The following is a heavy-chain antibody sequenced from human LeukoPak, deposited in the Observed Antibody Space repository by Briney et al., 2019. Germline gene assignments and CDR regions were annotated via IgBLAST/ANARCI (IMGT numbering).Heavy chain of an antibody. V-gene: IGHV4-38-2*02. Sequence: SETLSLTCAVSGISISSGYFRGWIRQPPGKGLEWIGSIYESGSTFYNPSLKSRLTISLDMSNNQFSLNLSSLTAADTAVYFCTGEKAGTIVDYWGQGTLVTVSS. J-gene: IGHJ4*02. CDR1: GISISSGYF. CDR2: IYESGST. CDR3: TGEKAGTIVDY. D-gene: IGHD6-13*01.